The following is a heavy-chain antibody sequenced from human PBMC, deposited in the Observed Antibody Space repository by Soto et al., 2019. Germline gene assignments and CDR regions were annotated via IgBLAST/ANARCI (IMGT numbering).Heavy chain of an antibody. Sequence: VASVKVSCKASGYTFTSYYMHWVLQAPGQGLEWMGIINPSGGSTSYAQKFQGRVTMTRDTSTSTVYMELSSLRSEDTAVYYCARDRVDYYDSSGYPGWFDPWGQGTLVTVSS. CDR1: GYTFTSYY. J-gene: IGHJ5*02. CDR3: ARDRVDYYDSSGYPGWFDP. V-gene: IGHV1-46*01. D-gene: IGHD3-22*01. CDR2: INPSGGST.